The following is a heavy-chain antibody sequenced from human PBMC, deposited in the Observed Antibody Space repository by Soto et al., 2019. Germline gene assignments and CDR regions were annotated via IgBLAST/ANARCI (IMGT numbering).Heavy chain of an antibody. D-gene: IGHD1-26*01. CDR2: IKSKTDGGTT. CDR3: TTRRDNLLY. Sequence: EVQLVESGGGLVKPGGSLRLSCAVSGFTFDKVWMNWVRQAPGKGLEWVGRIKSKTDGGTTDYAAPVKGRFTISRDDSKNMLYLQMNSLTTEDTGMYFCTTRRDNLLYWGQGTLVTVSS. J-gene: IGHJ4*02. V-gene: IGHV3-15*07. CDR1: GFTFDKVW.